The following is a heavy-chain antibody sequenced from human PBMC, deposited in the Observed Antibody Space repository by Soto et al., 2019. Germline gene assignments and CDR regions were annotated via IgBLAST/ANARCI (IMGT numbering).Heavy chain of an antibody. CDR3: ARGGYDLNWFDP. D-gene: IGHD5-12*01. Sequence: SETLSLTCSVSGGSISSYYWSWIRQPPGKGLEWIGYIYYSGSTNYNPSLKSRVTISVDTSKNQFSLKLSSVTAADTAVYYCARGGYDLNWFDPWGQGTLVTVSS. CDR2: IYYSGST. CDR1: GGSISSYY. V-gene: IGHV4-59*01. J-gene: IGHJ5*02.